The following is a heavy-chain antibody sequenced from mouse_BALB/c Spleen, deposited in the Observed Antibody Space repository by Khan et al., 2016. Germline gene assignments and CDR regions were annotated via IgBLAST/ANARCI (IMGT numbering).Heavy chain of an antibody. CDR2: IAPGSGST. J-gene: IGHJ2*01. CDR3: AREDWDEGDYFDY. CDR1: GYTFTSYW. D-gene: IGHD4-1*01. Sequence: DLVKPGASVKLSCKASGYTFTSYWSNWIKQRPGQGLEWIGRIAPGSGSTYYNEMFKGKSTLTVDTSSSTAYIQLSSLSSEDSAVYFCAREDWDEGDYFDYWGQGTTLTVSS. V-gene: IGHV1S41*01.